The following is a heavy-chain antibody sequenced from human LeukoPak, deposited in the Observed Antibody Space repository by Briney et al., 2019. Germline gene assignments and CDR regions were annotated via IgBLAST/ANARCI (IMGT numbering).Heavy chain of an antibody. V-gene: IGHV3-33*01. Sequence: PGGSLRLSCAASGFSFSSYGMHWVRQAPGEGLEWVAVIWYDGSNEYYGDSVKGRFTISRDNSKNTLYLQMDGLRAEDTAVYYCARDLSSWAMVRGLSNWFDPWGQGTLVTVSS. D-gene: IGHD3-10*01. CDR2: IWYDGSNE. CDR1: GFSFSSYG. J-gene: IGHJ5*02. CDR3: ARDLSSWAMVRGLSNWFDP.